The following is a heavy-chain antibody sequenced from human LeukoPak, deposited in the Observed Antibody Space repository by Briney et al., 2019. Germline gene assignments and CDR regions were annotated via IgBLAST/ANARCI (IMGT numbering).Heavy chain of an antibody. V-gene: IGHV3-48*01. CDR1: GFSFSSYS. D-gene: IGHD3-3*01. Sequence: GGSLRLSCAASGFSFSSYSMNWVRQAPGKGLEWVSYISSSSSTIYYADSVKGRFTISGDNAKNSLYILMNSLRAEDTAVYYCAGLIFGVVAWGQGTPVTVSS. CDR3: AGLIFGVVA. J-gene: IGHJ5*02. CDR2: ISSSSSTI.